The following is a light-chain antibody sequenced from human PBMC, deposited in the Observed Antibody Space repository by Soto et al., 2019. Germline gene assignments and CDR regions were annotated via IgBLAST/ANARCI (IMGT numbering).Light chain of an antibody. CDR2: GAS. CDR3: QQYNLWPRT. CDR1: QSVSTN. J-gene: IGKJ1*01. Sequence: VMTQSPGTLSVSPGERATLSCRASQSVSTNLAWYQRKPGQAPRLLIHGASTRATGVPARFSGTGSGTEFVLTISGLQSEDLAVYYCQQYNLWPRTFGQGTKVEIK. V-gene: IGKV3-15*01.